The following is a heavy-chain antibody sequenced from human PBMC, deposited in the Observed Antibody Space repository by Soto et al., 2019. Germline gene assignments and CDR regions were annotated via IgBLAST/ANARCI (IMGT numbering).Heavy chain of an antibody. V-gene: IGHV3-73*01. CDR2: IRSKANSYAT. CDR3: TSQGYSYGFVY. Sequence: GGSLRLSCAASGFTFSGSAMHWVRQASGKGLEWVGRIRSKANSYATAYVASVKGRVTISGDDSKYTAYLQMNRLKTEATAVYCGTSQGYSYGFVYWGQGPLVTVSS. CDR1: GFTFSGSA. D-gene: IGHD5-18*01. J-gene: IGHJ4*02.